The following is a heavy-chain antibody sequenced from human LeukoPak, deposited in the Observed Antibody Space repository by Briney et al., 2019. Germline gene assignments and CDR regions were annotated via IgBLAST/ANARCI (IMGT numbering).Heavy chain of an antibody. J-gene: IGHJ4*02. CDR1: GFTFSKAW. CDR3: TTEGSSWGFDY. Sequence: GGSLRLSCAASGFTFSKAWMTWVRQAPGKGLEWVGRIKSKTDGGTTDYPAPAKGRFTISRDDSKNTLFLQMNSLITEDTAVYYCTTEGSSWGFDYWGQGTLVTVSS. D-gene: IGHD6-13*01. CDR2: IKSKTDGGTT. V-gene: IGHV3-15*01.